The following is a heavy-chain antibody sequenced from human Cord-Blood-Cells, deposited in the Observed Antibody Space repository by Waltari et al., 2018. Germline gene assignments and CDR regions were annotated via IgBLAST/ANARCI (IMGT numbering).Heavy chain of an antibody. J-gene: IGHJ3*02. D-gene: IGHD2-21*02. V-gene: IGHV4-59*08. CDR1: GGSISSYY. Sequence: QVQLQESGPGLVKPSETLSLTCTVSGGSISSYYWSWIRQPPGKGLEWIGYIYYSGSTNYNPSLTSRVTISVATSKNQFSLKLSSVTAADTAVYYCAGGQRTVVTLMGAVDIWGQGTRVTVSS. CDR3: AGGQRTVVTLMGAVDI. CDR2: IYYSGST.